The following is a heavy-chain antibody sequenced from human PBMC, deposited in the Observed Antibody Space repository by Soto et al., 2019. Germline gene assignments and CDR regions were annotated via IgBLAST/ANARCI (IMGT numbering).Heavy chain of an antibody. Sequence: QVQLQQWGAGLLKPSETLSLTCAVYGGSFSGYYWSWIRQPPGKGLEWIGEINHSGSTNYNPSLKSRVTISVDTSKNQFSLKLSSVTAADTAVYYCARAYCITMVRGVRCRWFDPWGQGTLVTVSS. CDR2: INHSGST. V-gene: IGHV4-34*01. D-gene: IGHD3-10*01. CDR3: ARAYCITMVRGVRCRWFDP. J-gene: IGHJ5*02. CDR1: GGSFSGYY.